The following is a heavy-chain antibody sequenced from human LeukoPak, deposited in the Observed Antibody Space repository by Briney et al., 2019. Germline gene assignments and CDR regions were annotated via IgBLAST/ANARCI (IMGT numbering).Heavy chain of an antibody. CDR2: IYYSGST. Sequence: SETLSLTCTVSGGSISSYYWSWIRQPPGKGLEWIGYIYYSGSTNYNPSLKSRVTISVDTSKNQFSLKLSSVTAADTAVYYCAREAFTLYGSGSPSAFDIWGQGTMVTVSS. V-gene: IGHV4-59*01. CDR1: GGSISSYY. D-gene: IGHD3-10*01. CDR3: AREAFTLYGSGSPSAFDI. J-gene: IGHJ3*02.